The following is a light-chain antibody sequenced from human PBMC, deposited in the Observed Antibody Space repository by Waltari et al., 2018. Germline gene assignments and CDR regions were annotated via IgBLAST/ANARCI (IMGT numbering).Light chain of an antibody. CDR3: QTGGHGTWV. CDR2: VNSDGSH. Sequence: QLVLTHSPSASASLGASVKLTCTLTSGHSTNVIARHKQQPEKGPRYLMKVNSDGSHSKGDEIPDRFSGSSSGAERYLTISSLQSEDEADYYCQTGGHGTWVFGGGTKLTVL. J-gene: IGLJ3*02. V-gene: IGLV4-69*01. CDR1: SGHSTNV.